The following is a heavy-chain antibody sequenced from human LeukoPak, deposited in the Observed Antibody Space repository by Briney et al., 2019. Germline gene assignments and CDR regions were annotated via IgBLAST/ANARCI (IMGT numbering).Heavy chain of an antibody. CDR1: RFTFSSYS. J-gene: IGHJ4*02. D-gene: IGHD1-7*01. CDR2: ISSSSNTI. CDR3: ARDVGHRSSYPDNWNYVPFDS. Sequence: GGSLRLSCAASRFTFSSYSMNWVRQAPGKGLEWVSYISSSSNTIYYADSVKGRFAISRDNAKNSLYLQMNSLRPEDTAMYYCARDVGHRSSYPDNWNYVPFDSWGQGTLVTVSS. V-gene: IGHV3-48*01.